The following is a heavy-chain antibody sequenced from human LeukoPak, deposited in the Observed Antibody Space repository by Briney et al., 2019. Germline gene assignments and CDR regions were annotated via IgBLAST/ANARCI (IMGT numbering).Heavy chain of an antibody. D-gene: IGHD3-22*01. V-gene: IGHV1-2*04. CDR2: INPNSGGT. CDR1: GYTFTGYY. CDR3: ARARHDSSGHQTPWYDY. J-gene: IGHJ4*02. Sequence: GASVKVSCKASGYTFTGYYMHWVRQAPGQGLEWMGWINPNSGGTNYAQKFQGWVTMTRDTSISTAYMELSRLRSDDTAVYYCARARHDSSGHQTPWYDYWGQGTLVTVSS.